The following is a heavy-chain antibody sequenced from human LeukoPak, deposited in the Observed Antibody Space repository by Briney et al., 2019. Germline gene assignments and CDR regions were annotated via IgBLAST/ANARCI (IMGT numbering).Heavy chain of an antibody. V-gene: IGHV3-48*03. J-gene: IGHJ4*02. D-gene: IGHD5-18*01. Sequence: PGGSLRLSCAASRFTFSSYEMNWVRQAPGKGLEWVSYISSSGGRMYYADSVKGRFSISRDNAKNSLYLQMNSLRAEDTAVYYCARDLSGVTGYTYGRGIDYWGQGTLVTVSS. CDR2: ISSSGGRM. CDR3: ARDLSGVTGYTYGRGIDY. CDR1: RFTFSSYE.